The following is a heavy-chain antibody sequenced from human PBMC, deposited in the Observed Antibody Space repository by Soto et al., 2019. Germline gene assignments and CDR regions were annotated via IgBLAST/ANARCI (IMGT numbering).Heavy chain of an antibody. D-gene: IGHD6-13*01. CDR2: IIPILGIA. Sequence: QVQLVQSGAEVKKPGSSVKVSCKASGGTFSSYTISWVRQAPGQGLEWMGRIIPILGIANYAQKFQGRVTIAEDKHTSKAYMEMRSLRSEDTAVYYCARGRGPQLVLVYWGQGTLVTVSS. J-gene: IGHJ4*02. CDR1: GGTFSSYT. V-gene: IGHV1-69*02. CDR3: ARGRGPQLVLVY.